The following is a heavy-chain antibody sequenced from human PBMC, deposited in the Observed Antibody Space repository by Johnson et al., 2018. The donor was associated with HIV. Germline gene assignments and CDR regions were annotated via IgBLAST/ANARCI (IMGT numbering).Heavy chain of an antibody. CDR3: ARERPGSGYDWGDAFDI. CDR2: IRSKANSYAT. CDR1: GFTFTSYP. D-gene: IGHD5-12*01. J-gene: IGHJ3*02. Sequence: VQLVESGGGVVQPGRSLRLSCAASGFTFTSYPMHWVRQAPGKGLEWVGRIRSKANSYATAYAASVKGRFTISRDNSKNTLYLQMNSLRAEDTAVYYCARERPGSGYDWGDAFDIWGQGTMVTVSS. V-gene: IGHV3-73*01.